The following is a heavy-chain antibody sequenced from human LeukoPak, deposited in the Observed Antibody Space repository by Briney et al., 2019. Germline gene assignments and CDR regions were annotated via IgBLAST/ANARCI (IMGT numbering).Heavy chain of an antibody. Sequence: SVKVSCKASGGTFSSYAISWVRQAPGQGLEWMGRIIPIFGIANYAQKFQGRVTITADKSTSIAYMELSSLRSEDTAVYYCARDLEVPAAMTGMSSIRFDPWGQGTLVTVSS. CDR1: GGTFSSYA. CDR2: IIPIFGIA. J-gene: IGHJ5*02. D-gene: IGHD2-2*01. V-gene: IGHV1-69*04. CDR3: ARDLEVPAAMTGMSSIRFDP.